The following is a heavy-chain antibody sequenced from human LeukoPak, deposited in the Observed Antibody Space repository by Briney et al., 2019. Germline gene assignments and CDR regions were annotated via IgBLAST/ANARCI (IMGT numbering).Heavy chain of an antibody. V-gene: IGHV3-30*18. D-gene: IGHD4-11*01. CDR3: AKDDDDYPFDY. Sequence: GRSLRLSCAASGFTFSSYGMHWVRQAPGKGLEWVAVISYDGSNKYYAGSVKGRFTISRDNSKNTLYLQMNSLRAEDTAVYYCAKDDDDYPFDYWGQGTLVTVSS. CDR1: GFTFSSYG. CDR2: ISYDGSNK. J-gene: IGHJ4*02.